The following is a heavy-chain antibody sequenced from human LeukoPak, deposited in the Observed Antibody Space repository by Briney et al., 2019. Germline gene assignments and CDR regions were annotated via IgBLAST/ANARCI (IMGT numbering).Heavy chain of an antibody. CDR1: GGTFSSYA. Sequence: GASVKVSCKASGGTFSSYAISWVRQAPGQGLEWMGGIIPIFGTANYAQKFQGRVTITADKSTSTAYMELSSLRSEDTAVYYCAREQRRSYDPYYFDYWGQGTLVTVSS. CDR2: IIPIFGTA. D-gene: IGHD1-1*01. V-gene: IGHV1-69*06. J-gene: IGHJ4*02. CDR3: AREQRRSYDPYYFDY.